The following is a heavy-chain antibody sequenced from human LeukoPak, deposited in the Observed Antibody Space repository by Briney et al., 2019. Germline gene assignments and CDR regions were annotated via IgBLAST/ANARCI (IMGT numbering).Heavy chain of an antibody. CDR3: ARHEGMTTYDY. CDR2: ISYSGST. Sequence: SETPSLTCTVSGASISSYFWSWIRQPPGKGLEWIGYISYSGSTNYNASLRSRVTMSVDKSKNKFSLNLNSVTAADTAVYYCARHEGMTTYDYWGQGTLVTVSS. V-gene: IGHV4-59*08. J-gene: IGHJ4*02. CDR1: GASISSYF. D-gene: IGHD4-17*01.